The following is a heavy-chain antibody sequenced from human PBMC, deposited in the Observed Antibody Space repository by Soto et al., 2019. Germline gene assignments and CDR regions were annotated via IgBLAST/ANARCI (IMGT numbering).Heavy chain of an antibody. V-gene: IGHV3-30*18. CDR2: ISYDGSNK. D-gene: IGHD3-22*01. CDR1: GFTFSSYG. J-gene: IGHJ5*02. Sequence: QVQLVESGGGVVQPGRSLRLSCAASGFTFSSYGMHWVRQAPGKGLEWVAVISYDGSNKYYADSVKGRFTISRDNSKNTLYLQMNSLRAEDTAVSYCAKEHDSSGYFLAGIDPWGQGTLVTVSS. CDR3: AKEHDSSGYFLAGIDP.